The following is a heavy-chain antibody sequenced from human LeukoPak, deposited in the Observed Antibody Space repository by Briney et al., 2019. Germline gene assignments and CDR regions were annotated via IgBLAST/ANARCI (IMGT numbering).Heavy chain of an antibody. J-gene: IGHJ3*02. CDR2: IWYDGSHK. CDR1: GFTFSSYG. CDR3: ARANAFDI. Sequence: PGGSLRLSCAASGFTFSSYGMHWVRQAPGKGLEWVAVIWYDGSHKYCADSVKGRFTISRDNSKNTLFLQMNSLSAEDTAVYYCARANAFDIWGQGTMVTVSS. V-gene: IGHV3-33*01.